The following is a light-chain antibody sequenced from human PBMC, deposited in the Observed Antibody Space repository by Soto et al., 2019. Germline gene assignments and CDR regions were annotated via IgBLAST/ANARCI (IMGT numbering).Light chain of an antibody. Sequence: EIVLTQSPATLSLSPGERATLSCRASQSVGSYLAWYQQKPGQAPRLLIYDASNRATGIPDRFSGSGSGTDFTLIISSLEPEDFATYYCQQYNSYPLTFGGGTKVEIK. CDR1: QSVGSY. J-gene: IGKJ4*01. CDR2: DAS. CDR3: QQYNSYPLT. V-gene: IGKV3-11*01.